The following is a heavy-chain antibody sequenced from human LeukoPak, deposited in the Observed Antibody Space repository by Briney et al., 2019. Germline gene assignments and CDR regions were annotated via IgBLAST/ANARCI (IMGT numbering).Heavy chain of an antibody. D-gene: IGHD6-13*01. CDR1: GFTFSSNY. CDR3: ARDKIAAAGTGFDY. Sequence: PGGSLRLSCAASGFTFSSNYMSWVRQAPGKGLEWVSIISSGGSTYYADSVKGRFTISRDNSKNTLYLQMNSLRAEDTAVYYCARDKIAAAGTGFDYWGQGTLVTVSS. CDR2: ISSGGST. V-gene: IGHV3-53*05. J-gene: IGHJ4*02.